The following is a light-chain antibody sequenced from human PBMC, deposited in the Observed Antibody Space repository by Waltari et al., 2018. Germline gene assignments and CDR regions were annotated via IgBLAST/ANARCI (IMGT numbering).Light chain of an antibody. J-gene: IGKJ5*01. V-gene: IGKV3-11*01. CDR2: HAS. CDR1: QSVTNY. CDR3: QQRGTWPPIT. Sequence: EIVLTQSPVILSLSPGETAPLSCRASQSVTNYLAWYQQRPGQAPRRLIYHASKRATGIPARFSGSGSGTDFTLTINSLEPEDFAVYYCQQRGTWPPITFGQGTRLEIK.